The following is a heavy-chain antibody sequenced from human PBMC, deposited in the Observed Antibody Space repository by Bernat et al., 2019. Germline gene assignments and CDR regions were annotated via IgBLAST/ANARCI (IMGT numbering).Heavy chain of an antibody. J-gene: IGHJ4*02. CDR2: ISYDGSNK. D-gene: IGHD3-10*01. V-gene: IGHV3-30*01. CDR3: ARGLRRSGYFDY. Sequence: VQLVESGGVVVQPGGSLRLSCAASGFTFDDYAMHWVRQAPGKGLEWVAVISYDGSNKYYADSVKGRFTISRDNSKNTLYLQMNSLRAEDTAVYYCARGLRRSGYFDYWGQGTLVTVSS. CDR1: GFTFDDYA.